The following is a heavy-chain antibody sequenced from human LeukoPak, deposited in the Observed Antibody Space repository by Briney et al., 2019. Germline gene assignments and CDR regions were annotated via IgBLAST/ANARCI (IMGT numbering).Heavy chain of an antibody. V-gene: IGHV7-4-1*02. CDR3: ARSRVIVATPAADY. D-gene: IGHD5-12*01. Sequence: GASVKVSCKASGYTFTSYAMNWVRQAPGQGLEWMGWINTNTGNPTYAQGFTGRFVFSLGTSVSTAYLQISSLKAEDTAVYYCARSRVIVATPAADYWGQGTLVTVSS. CDR1: GYTFTSYA. J-gene: IGHJ4*02. CDR2: INTNTGNP.